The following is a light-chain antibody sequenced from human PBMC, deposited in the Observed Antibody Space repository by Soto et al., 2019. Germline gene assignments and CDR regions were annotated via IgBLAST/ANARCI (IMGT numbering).Light chain of an antibody. CDR2: AAS. CDR1: QGISSY. CDR3: QQYYSYPPT. V-gene: IGKV1-8*01. Sequence: AIRMTQSPSSFSASTGDRVTITCRASQGISSYLAWYQQKPGKAPKLLIYAASTLQSGVLSRFSGSGSGTDFTSTIPFLQSEDFATYYCQQYYSYPPTFCQGTKVEIK. J-gene: IGKJ1*01.